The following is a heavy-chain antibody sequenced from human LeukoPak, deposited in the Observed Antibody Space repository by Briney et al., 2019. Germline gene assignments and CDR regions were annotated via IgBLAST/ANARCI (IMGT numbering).Heavy chain of an antibody. J-gene: IGHJ4*02. CDR2: ISYDGSNK. CDR1: GFTFSSYG. Sequence: GRSLRLSCAASGFTFSSYGMHWVSQALGKGLEWVAVISYDGSNKYYADSVKGRFTISRDNSKNTLYLQMNSLRAEDTAVYYCAKDEYYGSGSYDTPFDYWGQGTLVTVSS. D-gene: IGHD3-10*01. V-gene: IGHV3-30*18. CDR3: AKDEYYGSGSYDTPFDY.